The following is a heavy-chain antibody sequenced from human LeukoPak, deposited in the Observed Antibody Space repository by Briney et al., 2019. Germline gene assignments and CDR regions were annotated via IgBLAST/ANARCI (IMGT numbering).Heavy chain of an antibody. CDR1: GYRFTSYW. CDR2: IYPGDSDT. CDR3: ARLVDTAMGSHLDY. D-gene: IGHD5-18*01. J-gene: IGHJ4*02. V-gene: IGHV5-51*01. Sequence: PGGSLQISLQGSGYRFTSYWIGWGRQMPGKGLEWMGIIYPGDSDTRYSPSFQGQVTISADKSISTAYLQWRSLKASDTAMYYCARLVDTAMGSHLDYWGQGTLVTVSS.